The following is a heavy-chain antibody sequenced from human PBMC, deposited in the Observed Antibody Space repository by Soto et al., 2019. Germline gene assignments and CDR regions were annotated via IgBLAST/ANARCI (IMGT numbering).Heavy chain of an antibody. V-gene: IGHV3-66*01. Sequence: QLVESGGGLVQPGGSLRLSCAACGFTVSSNYMNWVRQAPGKGLEWLSVLYSGAGTYYADSVKDRFTISRDNSKNTLYLQLNSLRAEDTAIYYCARECGGDCTNAFDLWGQGTMVTVSP. CDR2: LYSGAGT. J-gene: IGHJ3*01. CDR1: GFTVSSNY. CDR3: ARECGGDCTNAFDL. D-gene: IGHD2-21*01.